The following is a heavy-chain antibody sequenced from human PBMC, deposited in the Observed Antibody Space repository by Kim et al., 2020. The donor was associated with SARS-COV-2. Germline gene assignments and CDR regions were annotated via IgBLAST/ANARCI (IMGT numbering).Heavy chain of an antibody. D-gene: IGHD3-10*01. J-gene: IGHJ4*02. V-gene: IGHV3-30*04. CDR3: ARDRAELATMDY. CDR2: ISDDGRNK. Sequence: GGSLRLSCAASGFTFSSYAMHWVRQAPGKGLEWVAVISDDGRNKYYADSVKGRFTISRDNSKNTLYLQMNSLRAEDTAVYYCARDRAELATMDYWGQGTLVTVSS. CDR1: GFTFSSYA.